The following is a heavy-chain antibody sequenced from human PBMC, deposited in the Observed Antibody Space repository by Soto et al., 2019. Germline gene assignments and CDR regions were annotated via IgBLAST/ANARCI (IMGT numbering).Heavy chain of an antibody. Sequence: QVQLVQSGAEVKKPGSSVKVSCKASGGTFISYAISWVRQAPGQGLEWMGGIIPIPGTANYAQKFQGRVTIIADECTSTAYMELSSLRSEDTALYYCARSQGSSTSLEIYYYYYYGMDVWGQGTTVTVSS. CDR1: GGTFISYA. CDR2: IIPIPGTA. CDR3: ARSQGSSTSLEIYYYYYYGMDV. D-gene: IGHD2-2*01. J-gene: IGHJ6*02. V-gene: IGHV1-69*01.